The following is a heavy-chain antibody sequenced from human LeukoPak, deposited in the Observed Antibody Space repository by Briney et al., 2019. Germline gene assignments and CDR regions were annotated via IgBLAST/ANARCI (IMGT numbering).Heavy chain of an antibody. V-gene: IGHV3-7*01. CDR3: ARAKGSYYYGMDV. CDR2: IKQDGSEK. J-gene: IGHJ6*02. Sequence: GGSLRLSCAASGFTFSSYWMSWVRQAPGKGLEWVANIKQDGSEKYYVDSVKGRFTISRDNAKNSLYLQMNSLRAEDTAVYYCARAKGSYYYGMDVWGQGTGVSVSS. CDR1: GFTFSSYW.